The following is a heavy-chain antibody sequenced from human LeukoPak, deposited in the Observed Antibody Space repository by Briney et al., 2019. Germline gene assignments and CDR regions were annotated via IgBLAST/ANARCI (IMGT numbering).Heavy chain of an antibody. D-gene: IGHD3-16*01. CDR2: ISGSGGST. Sequence: GSLRLSCATSGFTFSSYAMSWVRQAPGKGLEWVSVISGSGGSTSYAESVKGRFTISRDNSKSTLFLQMNSLRAEDTAVYYCATDYVWGSPHFAGIDYWGQGTLVTVSS. CDR1: GFTFSSYA. J-gene: IGHJ4*02. V-gene: IGHV3-23*01. CDR3: ATDYVWGSPHFAGIDY.